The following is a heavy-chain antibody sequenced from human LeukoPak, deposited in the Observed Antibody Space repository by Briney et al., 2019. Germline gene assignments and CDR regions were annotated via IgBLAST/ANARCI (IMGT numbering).Heavy chain of an antibody. CDR1: GFTFSSYW. CDR2: IKQDGSEK. J-gene: IGHJ4*02. V-gene: IGHV3-7*01. Sequence: SGGSLRLSCAASGFTFSSYWMSWVRQAPGKGLEWVANIKQDGSEKYYVDSVKGRFTISRDNAKNSLYLQMNSLRAEDTAVYYCAREQYSGSESEFDYWGQGTLVTVSS. D-gene: IGHD6-6*01. CDR3: AREQYSGSESEFDY.